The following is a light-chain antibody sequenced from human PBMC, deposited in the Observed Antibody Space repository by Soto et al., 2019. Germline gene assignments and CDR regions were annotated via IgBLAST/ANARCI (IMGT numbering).Light chain of an antibody. Sequence: DIQMTQSPSSLSASVGDTVTITCRASQRINSYVNWYQQKPGKAPKLLISAATSLESGVPSRFSGSRSGTDFTLTISSLQPEDFVTYYCQQSYSTPLTFGGGTKVDIK. V-gene: IGKV1-39*01. J-gene: IGKJ4*01. CDR1: QRINSY. CDR3: QQSYSTPLT. CDR2: AAT.